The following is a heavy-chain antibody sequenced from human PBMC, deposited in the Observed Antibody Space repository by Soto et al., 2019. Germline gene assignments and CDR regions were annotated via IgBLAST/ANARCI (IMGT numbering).Heavy chain of an antibody. CDR3: AKGETILSGSYYYFDY. Sequence: GGSLRLSCAASGFTFSSYAMSWVRQAPGKGLEWVSAISGSGGSTYYADSVKGRFTISRDNSKNTLYLQMNSLRAEDTAVYYCAKGETILSGSYYYFDYWGQGTLVTVSS. V-gene: IGHV3-23*01. CDR2: ISGSGGST. D-gene: IGHD1-26*01. J-gene: IGHJ4*02. CDR1: GFTFSSYA.